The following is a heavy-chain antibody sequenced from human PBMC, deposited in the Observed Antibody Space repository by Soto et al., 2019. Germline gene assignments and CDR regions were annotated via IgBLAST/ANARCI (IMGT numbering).Heavy chain of an antibody. CDR2: IYRTGSA. CDR1: GGSISSGGYT. V-gene: IGHV4-30-2*01. CDR3: AADSRGWFDP. Sequence: QLHLQESGSGLVKPSQTLSLTCAVSGGSISSGGYTWSWIRQPPGKGLEWIGYIYRTGSAYYNPSLTSRVTTSVDTSKNQFSLKLSSVTAADTAVYYCAADSRGWFDPWGQGTLVTVSS. J-gene: IGHJ5*02.